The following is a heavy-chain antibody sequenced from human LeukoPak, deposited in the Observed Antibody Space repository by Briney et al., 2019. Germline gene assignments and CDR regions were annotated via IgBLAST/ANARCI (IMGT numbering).Heavy chain of an antibody. CDR1: GDSVSSNSVT. D-gene: IGHD2-2*01. Sequence: SQTLSLTCAISGDSVSSNSVTWNWIRQSPSRGLEWLGRTYYRSTWYNDYAVSVRGRITVNPDTSKNQFSLHLNSVTPEDTAVYYCARRLTQYDCFDPWGQGTLVTVSS. J-gene: IGHJ5*02. CDR3: ARRLTQYDCFDP. V-gene: IGHV6-1*01. CDR2: TYYRSTWYN.